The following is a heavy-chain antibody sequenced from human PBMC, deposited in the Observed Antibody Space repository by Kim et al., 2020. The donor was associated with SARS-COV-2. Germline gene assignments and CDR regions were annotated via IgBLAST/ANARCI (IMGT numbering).Heavy chain of an antibody. D-gene: IGHD3-10*01. Sequence: GGSLRLSCAASGFTFSDYYMSWIRQATGKGLEWVSYISSSGSTIYYADSVKGRFTISRDNAKNSLYLQMNSLRAEDTAVYYCAGELSMVRGDYWGQGTLVTVSS. V-gene: IGHV3-11*04. CDR2: ISSSGSTI. J-gene: IGHJ4*02. CDR1: GFTFSDYY. CDR3: AGELSMVRGDY.